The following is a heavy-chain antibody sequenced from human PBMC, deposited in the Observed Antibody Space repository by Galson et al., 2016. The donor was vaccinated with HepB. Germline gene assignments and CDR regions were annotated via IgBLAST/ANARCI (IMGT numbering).Heavy chain of an antibody. CDR1: GFNVSSYA. CDR2: ISSGAGTT. J-gene: IGHJ4*02. CDR3: VARKVRDFILVEY. V-gene: IGHV3-64*05. D-gene: IGHD2-21*01. Sequence: SLRLSCAASGFNVSSYALHWVRQAPGKGLEYFSGISSGAGTTYYVDSVRGRFTISRDNSKNTLYGQMNSLRDEATAVYFCVARKVRDFILVEYWGQGTLVTVSS.